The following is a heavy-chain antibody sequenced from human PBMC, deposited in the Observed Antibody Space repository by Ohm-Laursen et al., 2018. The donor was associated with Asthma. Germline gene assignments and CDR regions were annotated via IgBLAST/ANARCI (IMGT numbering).Heavy chain of an antibody. Sequence: GSLRLSCAASGLPFSNFWMSWVRQAPGKGLEWVANIYPDGGEKYYVDSVRGRFTISRDNAKNSVYLQMNSLRAEDTALYYCARIGPEWELPGREYSLHHWGEGTLVTVSS. CDR1: GLPFSNFW. D-gene: IGHD1-26*01. V-gene: IGHV3-7*02. CDR3: ARIGPEWELPGREYSLHH. J-gene: IGHJ1*01. CDR2: IYPDGGEK.